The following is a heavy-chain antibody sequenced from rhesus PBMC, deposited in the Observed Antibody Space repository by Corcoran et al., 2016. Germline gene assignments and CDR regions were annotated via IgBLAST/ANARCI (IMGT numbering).Heavy chain of an antibody. D-gene: IGHD6-13*01. J-gene: IGHJ4*01. CDR1: GFSLPTRGMG. CDR2: INWDDDK. V-gene: IGHV2-152*01. CDR3: ARGIWYSSWHHFDY. Sequence: QVTLKESGPALVTPTQTLTLTCPFSGFSLPTRGMGVGWIRQPPRNALEWQAIINWDDDKRYSTSLKSRLTISKYTSKNQGVLTMTNMDTMDTDTYYCARGIWYSSWHHFDYWGQGVLVTVSS.